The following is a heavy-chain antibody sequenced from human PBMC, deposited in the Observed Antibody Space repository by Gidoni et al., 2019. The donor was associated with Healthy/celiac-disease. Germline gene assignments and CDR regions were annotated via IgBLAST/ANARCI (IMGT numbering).Heavy chain of an antibody. J-gene: IGHJ4*02. CDR3: ARLGFYYYYDSSHPFDY. V-gene: IGHV4-39*01. Sequence: QLQLQESGPGLVKPSETLSLTCTVPGGSISSSSYYWGWIRQPPGKGLEWIGSIYYSGSTYYNPSLKSRVTISVDTSKNQFSLKLSSVTAADTAVYYCARLGFYYYYDSSHPFDYWGQGTLVTVSS. CDR1: GGSISSSSYY. CDR2: IYYSGST. D-gene: IGHD3-22*01.